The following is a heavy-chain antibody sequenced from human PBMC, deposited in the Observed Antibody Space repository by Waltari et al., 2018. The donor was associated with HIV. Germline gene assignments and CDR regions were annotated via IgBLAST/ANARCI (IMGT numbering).Heavy chain of an antibody. D-gene: IGHD3-3*01. CDR1: GGTFSSYA. Sequence: QVQLVQSGAEVKKPGSSVKVSCKASGGTFSSYAISWVRQAPGQGLEWMGGIIPIFGTANYAQKFQGRVTITADESTSTAYMELSSLRSEDTAVYYCARVKDFWSGYRTAYYYYGMDVWGQGTTVTVSS. CDR2: IIPIFGTA. J-gene: IGHJ6*02. V-gene: IGHV1-69*01. CDR3: ARVKDFWSGYRTAYYYYGMDV.